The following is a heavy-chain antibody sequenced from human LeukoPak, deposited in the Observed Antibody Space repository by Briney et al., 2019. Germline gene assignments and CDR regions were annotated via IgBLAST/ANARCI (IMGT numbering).Heavy chain of an antibody. J-gene: IGHJ6*03. CDR1: GYTFTGLGLY. Sequence: AASVKVSCKTSGYTFTGLGLYIHWVRQAPGQGLEWMGGIIPIFGTANYAQKFQGRVTITTDESTSTAYMELSSLRSEDTAVYYCARDLAAVAGTGYYYYMDVWGKGTTVTVSS. D-gene: IGHD6-19*01. V-gene: IGHV1-69*05. CDR2: IIPIFGTA. CDR3: ARDLAAVAGTGYYYYMDV.